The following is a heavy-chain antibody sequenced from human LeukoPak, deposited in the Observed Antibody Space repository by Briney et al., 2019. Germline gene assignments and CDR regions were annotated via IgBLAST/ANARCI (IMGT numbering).Heavy chain of an antibody. V-gene: IGHV4-39*07. D-gene: IGHD6-19*01. CDR1: GGSISSSSYY. Sequence: PSETLSLTCTVSGGSISSSSYYWGWIRQPPGKGLEWIGSIYYSGSTYYNPSLKSRVTISVDTSKNQFSLKLSSVTAVDTAVYYCASIAVAGRWFDPWGQGTLATVSS. J-gene: IGHJ5*02. CDR2: IYYSGST. CDR3: ASIAVAGRWFDP.